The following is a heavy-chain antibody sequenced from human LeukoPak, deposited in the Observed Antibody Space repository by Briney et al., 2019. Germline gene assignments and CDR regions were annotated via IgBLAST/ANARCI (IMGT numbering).Heavy chain of an antibody. CDR1: SYSISSGYY. Sequence: SETLSLTCTVSSYSISSGYYWGWLRQPPGTGLEWIGSIYHSGSTFYKPSLKSRVTISIDTSKNQFSLKLNSVTAADTAIYYCARSGNVGSAYSPPDYWGQGTLVTVSS. D-gene: IGHD3-22*01. CDR3: ARSGNVGSAYSPPDY. CDR2: IYHSGST. V-gene: IGHV4-38-2*02. J-gene: IGHJ4*02.